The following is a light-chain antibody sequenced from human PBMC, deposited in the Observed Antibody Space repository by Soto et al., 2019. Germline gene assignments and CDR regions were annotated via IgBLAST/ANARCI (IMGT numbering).Light chain of an antibody. V-gene: IGKV1-5*01. CDR3: QHYKSYPWT. CDR2: DAS. J-gene: IGKJ1*01. CDR1: QSISSW. Sequence: DIQMTQSPSTLSASVGDRVTITCRASQSISSWLAWYQQKPGKAPKLLIYDASSLESGVPSRFSGGGSGTEFTLTISSLQPDDFATYYCQHYKSYPWTFGQGTKVEIK.